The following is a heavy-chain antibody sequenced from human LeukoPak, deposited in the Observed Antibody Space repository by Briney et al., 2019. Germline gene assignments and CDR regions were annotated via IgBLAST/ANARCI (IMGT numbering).Heavy chain of an antibody. CDR2: IIPIFGTA. Sequence: ASVKVSCKASGYTFTSYGISWVRQAPGQGLEWMGGIIPIFGTANYAQKFQGRVTITADESTSTAYMELSSLRSEDTAVYYCARADSSSWPFDYWGQGTLVTVSS. D-gene: IGHD6-13*01. CDR3: ARADSSSWPFDY. J-gene: IGHJ4*02. V-gene: IGHV1-69*13. CDR1: GYTFTSYG.